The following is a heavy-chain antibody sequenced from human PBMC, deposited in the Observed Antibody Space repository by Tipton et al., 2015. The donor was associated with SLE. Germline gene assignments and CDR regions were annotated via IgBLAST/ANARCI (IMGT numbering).Heavy chain of an antibody. CDR3: ARDRGSGSYYTHDAFDI. Sequence: LRLSCTVSGGTISGSPYYWALIRQPPGKGLEWIGSIYFSGHTYHNPSLESRVTISLDTSKNQVSLKLTSVTAADTAVYYCARDRGSGSYYTHDAFDIWGQGTMVTVSS. CDR1: GGTISGSPYY. J-gene: IGHJ3*02. V-gene: IGHV4-39*07. D-gene: IGHD3-10*01. CDR2: IYFSGHT.